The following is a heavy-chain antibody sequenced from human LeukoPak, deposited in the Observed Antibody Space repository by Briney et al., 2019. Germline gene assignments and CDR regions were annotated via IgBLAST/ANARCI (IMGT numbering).Heavy chain of an antibody. CDR2: ISYDGSNK. D-gene: IGHD6-19*01. J-gene: IGHJ3*02. V-gene: IGHV3-30*03. CDR1: GFTFSSYG. Sequence: GGSLRLSCAASGFTFSSYGMHWVRQAPGKGLEWVAVISYDGSNKYYADSVKGRFTISRDNSKNTLYLQMNSLRAEDTAVYYCAREGTLYSSGWGDAFDIWGQGTMVTVSS. CDR3: AREGTLYSSGWGDAFDI.